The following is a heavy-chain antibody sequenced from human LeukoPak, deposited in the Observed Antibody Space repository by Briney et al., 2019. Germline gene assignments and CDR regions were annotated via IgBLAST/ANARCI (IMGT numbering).Heavy chain of an antibody. D-gene: IGHD3-3*01. V-gene: IGHV3-11*04. CDR3: ARGTIFGVVNNWFDP. CDR1: GFTFSDYY. Sequence: PGGSLRLSCAASGFTFSDYYMSWIRQAPGEGLEWVSYISSSGSTIYYADSVKGRFTISRDNVKNSLYLQMNSLRAEDTAVYYCARGTIFGVVNNWFDPWGQGTLVTVSS. J-gene: IGHJ5*02. CDR2: ISSSGSTI.